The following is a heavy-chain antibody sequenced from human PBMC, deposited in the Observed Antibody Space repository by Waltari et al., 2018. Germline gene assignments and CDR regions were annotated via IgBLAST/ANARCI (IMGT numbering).Heavy chain of an antibody. CDR1: GGSISSSSYY. Sequence: QLQLQESGPGLVKPSETLSLTCTVSGGSISSSSYYWGWIRQPPGKGLEWIGSIDYSGSTYYNPSLKSRVTISVDTSKNQFSLKLSSVTAADTAVYYCARARLGGYFDYWGQGTLVTVSS. CDR3: ARARLGGYFDY. D-gene: IGHD3-16*01. CDR2: IDYSGST. V-gene: IGHV4-39*07. J-gene: IGHJ4*02.